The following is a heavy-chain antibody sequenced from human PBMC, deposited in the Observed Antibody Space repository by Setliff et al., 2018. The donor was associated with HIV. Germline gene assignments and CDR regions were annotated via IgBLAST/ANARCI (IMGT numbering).Heavy chain of an antibody. J-gene: IGHJ1*01. D-gene: IGHD3-22*01. Sequence: ASVKVSCKASGYSFTTSGVSWVRQAPGQGLEWMGWINIRSGNTNYAQKFQGRVTMTTDTSTSTAYMGLRSLRSDDTAVYYCATIRAYYYVSSGQEYFQHWGHGSLVTVSS. V-gene: IGHV1-18*01. CDR1: GYSFTTSG. CDR2: INIRSGNT. CDR3: ATIRAYYYVSSGQEYFQH.